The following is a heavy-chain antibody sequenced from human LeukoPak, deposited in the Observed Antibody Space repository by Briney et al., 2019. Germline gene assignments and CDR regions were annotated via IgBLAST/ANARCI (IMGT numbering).Heavy chain of an antibody. V-gene: IGHV4-34*01. J-gene: IGHJ6*03. D-gene: IGHD3-3*01. CDR1: GGSFSGYY. CDR3: ARLGPRPIFGVVIRKKGLGSYHYMDV. CDR2: INHSGST. Sequence: SETLSLTCAVYGGSFSGYYWSWIRQPPGKGLEWIGEINHSGSTNYNPSLKSRVTISVDTSKNQFPLKLSSVTAADTAVYYCARLGPRPIFGVVIRKKGLGSYHYMDVWGKGTTVTVSS.